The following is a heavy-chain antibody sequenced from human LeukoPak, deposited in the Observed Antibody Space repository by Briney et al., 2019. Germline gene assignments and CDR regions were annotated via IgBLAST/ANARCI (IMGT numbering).Heavy chain of an antibody. D-gene: IGHD3-3*01. CDR3: ARGVGYYDFWSGYPDY. Sequence: GGSLRLSCAASGFTFSSYAMHWVGQAPGKGLEYVSAISSNGGSTYYANSVKGRFTISRDNSENTLYLQLGSLRAEDMAVYYCARGVGYYDFWSGYPDYCGQGTLVTVSS. CDR1: GFTFSSYA. CDR2: ISSNGGST. J-gene: IGHJ4*02. V-gene: IGHV3-64*01.